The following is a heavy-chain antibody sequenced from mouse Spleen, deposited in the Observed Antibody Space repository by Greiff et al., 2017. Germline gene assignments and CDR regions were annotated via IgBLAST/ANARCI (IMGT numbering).Heavy chain of an antibody. D-gene: IGHD4-1*01. J-gene: IGHJ3*01. CDR2: INPSTGGT. CDR1: GYSFTGYY. Sequence: EVQLQQSGPELVKPGASVKISCTASGYSFTGYYMNWVKQSPEKSLEWIGEINPSTGGTTYNQKFKAKATLTVDKSSSTAYMQLKSLTSEDSAVYYCARWDVFAYWGQGTLVTVSA. CDR3: ARWDVFAY. V-gene: IGHV1-42*01.